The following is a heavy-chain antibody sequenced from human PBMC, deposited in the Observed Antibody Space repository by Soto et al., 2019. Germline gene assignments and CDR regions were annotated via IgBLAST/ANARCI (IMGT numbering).Heavy chain of an antibody. D-gene: IGHD2-2*01. CDR3: VLCTTTSCCGKFDY. CDR2: IVVGSGNT. J-gene: IGHJ4*02. Sequence: ASVKVSCKASGFTFSNSAIQWMRQARGERLEWIGWIVVGSGNTNYAQKIQERVTIIRDMSTSTSYMELSSLTSEDTAVYYCVLCTTTSCCGKFDYWGQGTLVTVSS. V-gene: IGHV1-58*02. CDR1: GFTFSNSA.